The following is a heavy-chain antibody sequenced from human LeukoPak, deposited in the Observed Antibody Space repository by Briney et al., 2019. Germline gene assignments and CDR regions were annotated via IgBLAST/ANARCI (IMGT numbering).Heavy chain of an antibody. V-gene: IGHV1-2*02. CDR3: ARASGTLGYCSSTSCPRYFDY. J-gene: IGHJ4*02. Sequence: ASVKVSCKASGYTFTGYYMHWVRQAPGQGLEGMGWINPNSGGTNYAQKFQGRVTMTRDTSISTAYMELSRLRSDDTAVYYCARASGTLGYCSSTSCPRYFDYWGQGTLVTVSS. D-gene: IGHD2-2*01. CDR1: GYTFTGYY. CDR2: INPNSGGT.